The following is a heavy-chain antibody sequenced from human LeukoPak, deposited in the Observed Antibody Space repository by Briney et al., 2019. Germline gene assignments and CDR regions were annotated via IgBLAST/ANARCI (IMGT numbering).Heavy chain of an antibody. CDR2: INPNSGGT. J-gene: IGHJ3*02. D-gene: IGHD3-3*01. CDR1: GYTFTGYY. CDR3: ARAYYDFWSGFPDAFDI. Sequence: GASVKVSCKASGYTFTGYYMHWVRQAPGQGLEWMGWINPNSGGTNYAQKFQGRVTMTRDTSISTAYMELSRLRSDDTAVYYCARAYYDFWSGFPDAFDIWGQGTMVTVSS. V-gene: IGHV1-2*02.